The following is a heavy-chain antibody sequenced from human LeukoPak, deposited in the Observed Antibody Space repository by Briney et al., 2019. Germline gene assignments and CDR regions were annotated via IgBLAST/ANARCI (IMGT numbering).Heavy chain of an antibody. D-gene: IGHD3-22*01. Sequence: GASVKVSCKASGGTFSSYAISWVRQAPGQGLEWMGGIIPIFGTANYAQKFQGRVTITADESTSTAYMELSSLRSEDTAVYYCARDQYYYDSSGSNSPGVWFDPWGQGTLVTVSS. V-gene: IGHV1-69*13. CDR1: GGTFSSYA. CDR2: IIPIFGTA. J-gene: IGHJ5*02. CDR3: ARDQYYYDSSGSNSPGVWFDP.